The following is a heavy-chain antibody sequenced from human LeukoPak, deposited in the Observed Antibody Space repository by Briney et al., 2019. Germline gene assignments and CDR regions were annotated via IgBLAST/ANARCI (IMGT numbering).Heavy chain of an antibody. CDR1: NGSISSDTYF. V-gene: IGHV4-61*10. Sequence: SETLSLTCTVSNGSISSDTYFWSWIRQPAGKGLEWIGRMSSSGISTYSPSLKSRVTISIDTSRNQFSMNLKSVTPEDTAVYYCARNLIPEQLVMNFWGQGTLVTVSS. J-gene: IGHJ4*02. D-gene: IGHD6-13*01. CDR3: ARNLIPEQLVMNF. CDR2: MSSSGIS.